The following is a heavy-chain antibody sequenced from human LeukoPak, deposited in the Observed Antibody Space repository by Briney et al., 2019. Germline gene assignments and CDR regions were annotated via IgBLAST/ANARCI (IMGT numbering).Heavy chain of an antibody. CDR2: ISAYNGNT. J-gene: IGHJ3*02. CDR3: AREGLGSYFRAFDI. CDR1: GGTFSSYA. V-gene: IGHV1-18*01. Sequence: ASVKVSCKASGGTFSSYAISWVRQAPGQGLEWMGWISAYNGNTNYAQKLQGRVTMTTDTSTSTAYMELRSLRSDDTAVYYCAREGLGSYFRAFDIWGQGTMVTVSS. D-gene: IGHD1-26*01.